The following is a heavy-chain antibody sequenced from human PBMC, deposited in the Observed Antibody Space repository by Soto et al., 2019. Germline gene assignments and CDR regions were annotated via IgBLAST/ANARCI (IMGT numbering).Heavy chain of an antibody. Sequence: PGLFCAASGFTFSNYAMSWVRQAPGARLEWVSAISGSADSTYYADYVKGRLTISRDTSKNTMYLHMNSLRAEDTAVYYCAKGDPLPTPGVFGLCDNWGQGNLVTVSS. D-gene: IGHD2-8*01. V-gene: IGHV3-23*01. CDR2: ISGSADST. CDR3: AKGDPLPTPGVFGLCDN. CDR1: GFTFSNYA. J-gene: IGHJ1*01.